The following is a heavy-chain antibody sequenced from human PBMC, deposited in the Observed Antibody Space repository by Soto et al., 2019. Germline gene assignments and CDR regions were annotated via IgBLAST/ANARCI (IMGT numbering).Heavy chain of an antibody. CDR3: EKDRGFIDPFDY. J-gene: IGHJ4*02. D-gene: IGHD3-16*02. CDR2: ISGSTSGT. V-gene: IGHV3-23*01. CDR1: GFAFSSYA. Sequence: EVQLLESGGGLVQPGGSLRLSCAASGFAFSSYAMSWVRQAPGKGLEWVSSISGSTSGTYYADAVKGRFTISRDNSNNILFLRMNSLRAEDTAVYYCEKDRGFIDPFDYWGQGALVTVSS.